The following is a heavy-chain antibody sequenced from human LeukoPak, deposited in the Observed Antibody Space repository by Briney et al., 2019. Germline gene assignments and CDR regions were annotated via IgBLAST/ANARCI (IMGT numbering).Heavy chain of an antibody. J-gene: IGHJ5*02. CDR3: ARSMTITPFGVIEFDP. CDR1: GYTFTGYY. CDR2: INPNSGGT. V-gene: IGHV1-2*06. Sequence: ASVKVSCEASGYTFTGYYMHWVRQAPGQGLEWMGRINPNSGGTNYAQKFQGRVTMTRDTSISTAYMELSRLRSDDTAVYYCARSMTITPFGVIEFDPWGQGTLVTVSS. D-gene: IGHD3-3*01.